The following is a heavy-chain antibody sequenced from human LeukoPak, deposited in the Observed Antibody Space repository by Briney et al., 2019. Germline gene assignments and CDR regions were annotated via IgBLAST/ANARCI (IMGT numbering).Heavy chain of an antibody. V-gene: IGHV3-11*01. CDR2: ISSSGSTI. D-gene: IGHD2-2*02. CDR3: AKVVPAAITTVYYYYYYMDV. Sequence: PGGSLRLSCAASGFTFSDYYMSWIRQAPGKGLEWVSYISSSGSTIYYADSVKGRFTISRDNAKNSLYLQMNSLRAEDTAVYYCAKVVPAAITTVYYYYYYMDVWGKGTTVTVSS. J-gene: IGHJ6*03. CDR1: GFTFSDYY.